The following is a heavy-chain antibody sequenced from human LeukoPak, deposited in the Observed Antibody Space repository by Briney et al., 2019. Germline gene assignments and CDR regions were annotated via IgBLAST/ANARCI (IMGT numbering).Heavy chain of an antibody. CDR1: GFTFSSYA. D-gene: IGHD2-15*01. CDR2: ISGSGGST. V-gene: IGHV3-23*01. Sequence: GGSLRLSCAASGFTFSSYAMSWVRQAPGKGLEWVSAISGSGGSTYYADSVKGRFTISRDNSKNTLYLQMNSLRAEDTAVYYCAQDVGYCSGGSCPDYWGQGTLVTVSS. J-gene: IGHJ4*02. CDR3: AQDVGYCSGGSCPDY.